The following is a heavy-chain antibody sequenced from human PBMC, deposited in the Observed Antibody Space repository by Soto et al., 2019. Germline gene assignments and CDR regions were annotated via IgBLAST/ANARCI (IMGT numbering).Heavy chain of an antibody. CDR2: IIPIFGTA. D-gene: IGHD3-3*01. J-gene: IGHJ4*02. CDR3: ASTLTIFGVVLPSYFDY. V-gene: IGHV1-69*13. Sequence: GASVKVSCKASGCTFSSYAISWVRQAPGQGLEWMGGIIPIFGTANHAQKFQGRVTITADESTSTAYMELSSLRSEDTAVYYCASTLTIFGVVLPSYFDYWGQGTLVTVSS. CDR1: GCTFSSYA.